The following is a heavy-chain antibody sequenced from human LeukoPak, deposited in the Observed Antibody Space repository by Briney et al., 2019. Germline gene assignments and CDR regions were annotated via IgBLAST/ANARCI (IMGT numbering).Heavy chain of an antibody. CDR1: GGSFSGYY. Sequence: SETLSLTCAVYGGSFSGYYWSWIRQPPGKGLEWIGEINHSGSTNYNPSLKSRVTISVDTSKNQFSLKLNSVTAADTAVFYCAANSADYSTLGSSYKVWGQGTLVTVSS. CDR3: AANSADYSTLGSSYKV. CDR2: INHSGST. D-gene: IGHD3-10*01. J-gene: IGHJ4*02. V-gene: IGHV4-34*01.